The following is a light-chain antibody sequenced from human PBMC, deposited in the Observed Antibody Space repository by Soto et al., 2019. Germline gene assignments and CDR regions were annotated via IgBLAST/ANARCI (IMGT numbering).Light chain of an antibody. J-gene: IGKJ1*01. V-gene: IGKV3-20*01. CDR3: QKYGSAPRT. CDR2: GAS. CDR1: QSVSSD. Sequence: VLTQSPGTLSLSPVERATRSCRASQSVSSDLAWYQQKSGQAPRLVIYGASSRATGIPDRFSGSGSGTDFTLTISVLEPEDFAVYYCQKYGSAPRTLGQVTIVDIK.